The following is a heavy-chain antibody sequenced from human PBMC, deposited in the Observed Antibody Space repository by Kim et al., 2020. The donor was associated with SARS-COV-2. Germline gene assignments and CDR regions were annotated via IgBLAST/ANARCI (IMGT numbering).Heavy chain of an antibody. CDR3: ARGRVSKTTIFGVVTRPHNWIDP. J-gene: IGHJ5*02. V-gene: IGHV4-34*01. Sequence: SETLSLTCAVYGGSFSGYYWSWIRQPPGKGLEWIGEINHSGSTNYNPSLKSRVTISVDTSKNQFSLKLSSVTAADTAVYYCARGRVSKTTIFGVVTRPHNWIDPWGQGTLVTVSS. D-gene: IGHD3-3*01. CDR2: INHSGST. CDR1: GGSFSGYY.